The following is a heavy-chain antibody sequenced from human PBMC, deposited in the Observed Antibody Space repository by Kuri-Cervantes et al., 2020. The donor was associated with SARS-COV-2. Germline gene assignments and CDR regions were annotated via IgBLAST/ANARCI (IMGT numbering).Heavy chain of an antibody. D-gene: IGHD5-12*01. CDR3: ARTTGGYGQTLYYYYYMDV. Sequence: AETVPYKPSHHGFASYGSNWVRPAPGQGLEWMGCINPNSGGTNYAQKFQGRVTMTRGTSISTAYMELRSLRSDDTAVYYCARTTGGYGQTLYYYYYMDVCGKGTTVTVSS. CDR2: INPNSGGT. CDR1: HHGFASYG. J-gene: IGHJ6*03. V-gene: IGHV1-2*02.